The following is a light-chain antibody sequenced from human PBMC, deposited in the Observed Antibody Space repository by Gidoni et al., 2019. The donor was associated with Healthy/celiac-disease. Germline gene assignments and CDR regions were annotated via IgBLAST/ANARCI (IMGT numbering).Light chain of an antibody. CDR1: SGSVSTSYY. CDR2: STN. J-gene: IGLJ3*02. V-gene: IGLV8-61*01. Sequence: QTVVTQEPSFPVSPGGPVTLTCGLSSGSVSTSYYPSWYQQTPGQAPRTLIYSTNTRSSGVPDRFSGSILGNKAALTITGAQADDESDYYCVLYMGSGIWVFGGGTKLTVL. CDR3: VLYMGSGIWV.